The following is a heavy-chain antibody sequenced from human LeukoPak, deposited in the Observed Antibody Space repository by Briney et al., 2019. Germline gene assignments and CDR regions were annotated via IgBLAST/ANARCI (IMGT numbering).Heavy chain of an antibody. CDR3: AKEGYYGSGSYYNPYYFDY. CDR2: ISGSGGST. CDR1: GFTFSNHA. V-gene: IGHV3-23*01. Sequence: GGSLRLSSAASGFTFSNHAMSWVRQAPGKGLEWVSAISGSGGSTYYADSVKGRFTISRDNSKNTLYLQMNSLRAEDTAVYYCAKEGYYGSGSYYNPYYFDYWGQGTLVTVSS. D-gene: IGHD3-10*01. J-gene: IGHJ4*02.